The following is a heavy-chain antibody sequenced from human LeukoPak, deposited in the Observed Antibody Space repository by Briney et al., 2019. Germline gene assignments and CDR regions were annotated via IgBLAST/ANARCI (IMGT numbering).Heavy chain of an antibody. J-gene: IGHJ6*03. V-gene: IGHV3-7*01. Sequence: GGSLRLSCAASGFTFSSYWMSWVRQAPGKGLEWVANIKQDGSEKYYVDSVKGRFTISRDNAKNSLYLQMNSLRTDDTAVYYCARGSVAADTSRDYYYYMDVWDKGTTVTVSS. CDR2: IKQDGSEK. D-gene: IGHD6-25*01. CDR1: GFTFSSYW. CDR3: ARGSVAADTSRDYYYYMDV.